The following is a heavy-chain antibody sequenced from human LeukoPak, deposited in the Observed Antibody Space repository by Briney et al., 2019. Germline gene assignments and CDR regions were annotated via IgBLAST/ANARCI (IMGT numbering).Heavy chain of an antibody. D-gene: IGHD3-10*01. J-gene: IGHJ4*02. Sequence: PGGSLRLSCAASGFTFSNAWMSWVRQAPGEGLEWVGRIKSKTDGGTTDYAAPVKGRFTISRDDSKNTLYLQMNSLTTEDTAVYYCLRDWYGSGSYWQIRESYFDYWGQGTLVSVSS. CDR1: GFTFSNAW. CDR3: LRDWYGSGSYWQIRESYFDY. V-gene: IGHV3-15*01. CDR2: IKSKTDGGTT.